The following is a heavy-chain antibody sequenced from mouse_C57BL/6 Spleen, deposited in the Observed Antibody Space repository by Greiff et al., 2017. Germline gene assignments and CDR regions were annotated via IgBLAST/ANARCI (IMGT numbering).Heavy chain of an antibody. CDR3: AFNYGSPPYFDY. CDR2: IYPGDGDT. Sequence: VQLQQSGAELVKPGASVKISCKASGYAFSSYWMNWVKQRPGKGLEWIGQIYPGDGDTNYNGKFKGKATLTADKSSSTAYMQLSSLTSEDSAVYYCAFNYGSPPYFDYWGQGTTLTVSS. J-gene: IGHJ2*01. D-gene: IGHD1-1*01. V-gene: IGHV1-80*01. CDR1: GYAFSSYW.